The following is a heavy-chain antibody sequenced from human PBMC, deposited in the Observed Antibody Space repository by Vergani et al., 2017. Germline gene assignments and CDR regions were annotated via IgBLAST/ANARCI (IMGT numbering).Heavy chain of an antibody. V-gene: IGHV4-38-2*01. J-gene: IGHJ4*02. D-gene: IGHD3-22*01. CDR2: IYHRGST. CDR3: AGGELEYYYDSSGYYSGPGYFDY. CDR1: GYSISSGYY. Sequence: QVQLQESGPGLVKPSETLSLTCAVSGYSISSGYYWGWIRQPPGKGLEWIGSIYHRGSTYYNPSLKSRVPISVDTSKNQFSLKLSSVTAAATAVYYCAGGELEYYYDSSGYYSGPGYFDYWGQGTLVTVSS.